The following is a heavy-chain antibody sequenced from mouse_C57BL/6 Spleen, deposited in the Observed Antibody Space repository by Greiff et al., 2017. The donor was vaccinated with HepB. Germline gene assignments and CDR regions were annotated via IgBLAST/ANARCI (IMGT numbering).Heavy chain of an antibody. CDR1: GYSITSGYY. Sequence: EVKLMESGPGLVKPSQSLSLTCSVTGYSITSGYYWNWIRQFPGNKLEWMGYISYDGSNNYNPSLKNRISITRDTSKNQFFLKLNSVTTEDTATYYCARGWPRGYFDYWGQGTTLTVSS. J-gene: IGHJ2*01. D-gene: IGHD2-3*01. V-gene: IGHV3-6*01. CDR2: ISYDGSN. CDR3: ARGWPRGYFDY.